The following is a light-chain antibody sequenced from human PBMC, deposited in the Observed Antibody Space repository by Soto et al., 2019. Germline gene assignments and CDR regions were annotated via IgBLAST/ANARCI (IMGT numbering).Light chain of an antibody. CDR2: DAS. CDR1: HDITSY. J-gene: IGKJ3*01. V-gene: IGKV1-33*01. CDR3: QKCDYLPI. Sequence: DIQMTQSPSSLSASVGDRVTITCQASHDITSYLNWYQHKPGKAPKLLIYDASIWEAGVPSRFSESGSGTDFTFTISSLQPEDVATYYCQKCDYLPIFGPGTTVDFK.